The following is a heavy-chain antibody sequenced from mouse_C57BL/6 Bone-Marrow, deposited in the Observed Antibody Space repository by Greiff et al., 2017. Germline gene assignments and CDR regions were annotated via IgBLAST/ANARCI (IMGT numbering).Heavy chain of an antibody. Sequence: VQLQQSGPELVKPGASVKLSCKASGYTFTSYDINWVKQRPGQGLEWIGWIYPRNGSTKYNEKFKGKATLTVDKSSSTANMALHSLTSEDSAVYVCAREVDYGNYVWFAYGGQGTLVTVSA. CDR2: IYPRNGST. J-gene: IGHJ3*01. D-gene: IGHD2-1*01. V-gene: IGHV1-85*01. CDR3: AREVDYGNYVWFAY. CDR1: GYTFTSYD.